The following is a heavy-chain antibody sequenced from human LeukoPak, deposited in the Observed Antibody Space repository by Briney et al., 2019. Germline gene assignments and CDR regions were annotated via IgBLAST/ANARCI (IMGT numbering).Heavy chain of an antibody. CDR3: ARESYYDSSGYYYYYYGMDV. Sequence: PGGSLRLSCAASGFTVSSNYMSWVRQAPGKGLEWVSVIYSGGSTHYADSVKGRFTISRDNSKNTLYLQMNSLRAEDTAVYYCARESYYDSSGYYYYYYGMDVWGQGTTVTVSS. CDR1: GFTVSSNY. J-gene: IGHJ6*02. D-gene: IGHD3-22*01. CDR2: IYSGGST. V-gene: IGHV3-53*01.